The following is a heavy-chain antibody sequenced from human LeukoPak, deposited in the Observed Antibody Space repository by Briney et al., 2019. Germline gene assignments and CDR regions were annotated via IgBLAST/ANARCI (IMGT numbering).Heavy chain of an antibody. CDR1: GFTFSNYG. Sequence: GGSLRLSCGASGFTFSNYGMSWGRQAPGKGLEWVSIISGSGGSTYYADSVKGRFTISRDTSKNTLYLQMNSLRAEDTAVYYCAKARGYDIVTGYLFDYWGQGTLVTVSS. CDR3: AKARGYDIVTGYLFDY. D-gene: IGHD3-9*01. CDR2: ISGSGGST. J-gene: IGHJ4*02. V-gene: IGHV3-23*01.